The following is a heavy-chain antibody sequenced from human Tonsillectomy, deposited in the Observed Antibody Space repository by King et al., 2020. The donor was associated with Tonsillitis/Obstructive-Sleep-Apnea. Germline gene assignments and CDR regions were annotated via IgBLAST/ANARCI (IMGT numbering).Heavy chain of an antibody. Sequence: VQLQQWGAGLLKPSETLSLTCGVYGGSFGGHFWSWIRQPPGKGLEWIGEINHSGSTNYNPSLKSRLTISADTSNNQFSLRLSSVTAADTAVYYCAGRMCVPMQAAYAIDLCCPGTTVTVSS. J-gene: IGHJ6*02. D-gene: IGHD2-2*01. CDR2: INHSGST. CDR1: GGSFGGHF. CDR3: AGRMCVPMQAAYAIDL. V-gene: IGHV4-34*01.